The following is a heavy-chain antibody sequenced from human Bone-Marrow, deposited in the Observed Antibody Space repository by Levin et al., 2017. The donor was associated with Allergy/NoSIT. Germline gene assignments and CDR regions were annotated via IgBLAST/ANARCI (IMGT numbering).Heavy chain of an antibody. CDR2: IDWDDDK. Sequence: VSGPTLVKPTQTLTLTCTFSGFSLSTSGMCVSWIRQPPGKALEWLARIDWDDDKYYSTSLKTRLIISRDTSKNQVVLTMTNMDPVDTATYYCARATNHYYGRGFDYWGQGTLVTVSS. J-gene: IGHJ4*02. D-gene: IGHD3-10*01. CDR3: ARATNHYYGRGFDY. V-gene: IGHV2-70*11. CDR1: GFSLSTSGMC.